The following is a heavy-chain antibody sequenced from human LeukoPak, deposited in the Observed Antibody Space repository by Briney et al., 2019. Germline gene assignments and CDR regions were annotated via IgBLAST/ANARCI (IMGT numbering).Heavy chain of an antibody. D-gene: IGHD2-2*01. J-gene: IGHJ5*02. CDR2: IYNGGST. CDR3: ARGGVDSYCSTTSCRRWFDP. Sequence: TGGSLRLSCAASGFTVSSSYMSWVRQAPGKGLEWVSIIYNGGSTYYADSVKGRFTISRDNSQNTLYLQMNTLRAEDTAVYYCARGGVDSYCSTTSCRRWFDPWGQGTLVTVSS. V-gene: IGHV3-53*01. CDR1: GFTVSSSY.